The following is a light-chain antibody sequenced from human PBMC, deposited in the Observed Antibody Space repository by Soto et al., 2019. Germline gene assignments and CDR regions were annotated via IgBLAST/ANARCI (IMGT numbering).Light chain of an antibody. CDR1: QSVSSD. CDR2: GVS. Sequence: EIVMTQSPATLSVSPGERATLSCRASQSVSSDLAWYQQRPGLAPRLLIYGVSTKATGTPARFSGGESGTDFSLTISSLQSEDFAVYYCQQYNQWPLTFGGGTQVE. V-gene: IGKV3-15*01. J-gene: IGKJ4*01. CDR3: QQYNQWPLT.